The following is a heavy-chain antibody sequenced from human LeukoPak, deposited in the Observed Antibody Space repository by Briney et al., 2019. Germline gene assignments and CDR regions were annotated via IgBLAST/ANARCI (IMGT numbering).Heavy chain of an antibody. V-gene: IGHV3-23*01. CDR2: IIDGGGRT. J-gene: IGHJ4*02. CDR3: TKNQILDDTGSWYTY. Sequence: GSLRLSSGASGFTFRTYAMSWVRPAPGKGLEWVSGIIDGGGRTFYAESVKGRFTVSRDNSRNTLYLRMNSLRAEDTAIYYCTKNQILDDTGSWYTYWGQGTLVTVSS. CDR1: GFTFRTYA. D-gene: IGHD6-13*01.